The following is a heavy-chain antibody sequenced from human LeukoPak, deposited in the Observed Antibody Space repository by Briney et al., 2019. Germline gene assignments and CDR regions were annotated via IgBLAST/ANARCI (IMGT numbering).Heavy chain of an antibody. V-gene: IGHV3-23*01. CDR2: ISGSGGST. Sequence: PGGSLRLSCAASGFTFSSYAMSWVRQAPGKGLEWVSAISGSGGSTYYADSVKGRFTISRDNSKNTLYLQMNSLRAEDTAVYYCAKTHSHSGSYTDYFDYWGQGTLVTVSS. CDR3: AKTHSHSGSYTDYFDY. J-gene: IGHJ4*02. CDR1: GFTFSSYA. D-gene: IGHD1-26*01.